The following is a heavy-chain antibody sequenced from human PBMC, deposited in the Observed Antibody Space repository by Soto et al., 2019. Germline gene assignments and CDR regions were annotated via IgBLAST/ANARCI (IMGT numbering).Heavy chain of an antibody. CDR1: GYTFTSYD. J-gene: IGHJ6*02. Sequence: QVQLVQSGAEVKKPGASVKVSCKASGYTFTSYDINWVRQATGQGLEWMGWMNPNSGNTGYAQKFQGRVTMNRNTSISTAYMDLSSLRSEDTAVYYCAVDCSGGSCYSRGMDFWGQGTTVTVSS. CDR3: AVDCSGGSCYSRGMDF. CDR2: MNPNSGNT. V-gene: IGHV1-8*01. D-gene: IGHD2-15*01.